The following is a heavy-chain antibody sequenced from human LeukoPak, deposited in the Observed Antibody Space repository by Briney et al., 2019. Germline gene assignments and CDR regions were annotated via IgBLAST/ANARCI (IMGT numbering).Heavy chain of an antibody. D-gene: IGHD6-6*01. J-gene: IGHJ4*02. CDR2: IIPIFGTA. CDR1: GYTFTSYY. Sequence: SVKVSCKASGYTFTSYYMHWVRQAPGQGLEWMGGIIPIFGTANYAQKFQGRVTITADESTSTAYMELSSLRSEDTAVYYCAYSSSSVSVEEDYWGQGTLVTVSS. V-gene: IGHV1-69*13. CDR3: AYSSSSVSVEEDY.